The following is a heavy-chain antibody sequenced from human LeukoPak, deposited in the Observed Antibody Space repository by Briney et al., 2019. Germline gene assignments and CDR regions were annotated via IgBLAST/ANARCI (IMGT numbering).Heavy chain of an antibody. J-gene: IGHJ4*02. CDR2: ISGSGSSI. V-gene: IGHV3-48*04. Sequence: GGSLRLSCAASGFTFSSYAMHWVRQAPGKGLEWVSYISGSGSSIYYADSVKGRFTISRDNAKNSLFLQMNSLRAEDTAVYYCARNVHWGQGTLVTVSS. CDR3: ARNVH. CDR1: GFTFSSYA.